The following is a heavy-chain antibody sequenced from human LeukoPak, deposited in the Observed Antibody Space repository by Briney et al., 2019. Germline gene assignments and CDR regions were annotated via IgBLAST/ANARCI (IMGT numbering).Heavy chain of an antibody. CDR3: ARGPPDCSSTSCYAFDAFDI. V-gene: IGHV4-34*01. Sequence: SETLSLTCAVYGGSFIGFHWNWIRQAPGKGLEWIGDINHSGSTNYNPSLTSRVTISVDPSKNQFSLNLSSVTAADTAVYYCARGPPDCSSTSCYAFDAFDIWGQGTMVTVSS. D-gene: IGHD2-2*01. CDR2: INHSGST. J-gene: IGHJ3*02. CDR1: GGSFIGFH.